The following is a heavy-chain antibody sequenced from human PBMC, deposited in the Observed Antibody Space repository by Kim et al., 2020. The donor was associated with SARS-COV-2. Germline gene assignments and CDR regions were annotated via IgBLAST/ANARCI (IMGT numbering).Heavy chain of an antibody. Sequence: SVKVSCKASGGTFSSYAISWVRQAPGQGLEWMGRIIPILGIANYAQKFQGRVTITADKSTSTAYMELSSLRSEDTAVYYCARESLGWFGESGPWGQGTLVTVSS. CDR3: ARESLGWFGESGP. CDR1: GGTFSSYA. J-gene: IGHJ5*02. D-gene: IGHD3-10*01. V-gene: IGHV1-69*04. CDR2: IIPILGIA.